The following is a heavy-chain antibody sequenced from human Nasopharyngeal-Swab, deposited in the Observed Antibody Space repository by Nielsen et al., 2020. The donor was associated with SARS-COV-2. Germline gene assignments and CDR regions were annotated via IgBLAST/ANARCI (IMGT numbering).Heavy chain of an antibody. D-gene: IGHD3-16*01. V-gene: IGHV3-30*18. CDR2: ISYDGSNK. J-gene: IGHJ2*01. CDR1: GFTFSSYG. CDR3: AKPLGGYWYFDL. Sequence: GESLKISCAASGFTFSSYGMHWVRQAPGKGLEWVALISYDGSNKYYADSVQGRFTISRDNSKNTLYLQMNSLRPEDTAIYYCAKPLGGYWYFDLWGRGTLVTVSS.